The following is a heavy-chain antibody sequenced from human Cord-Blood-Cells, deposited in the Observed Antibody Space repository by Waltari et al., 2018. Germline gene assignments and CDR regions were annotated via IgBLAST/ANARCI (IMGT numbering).Heavy chain of an antibody. CDR2: SYYSGRT. J-gene: IGHJ4*02. CDR1: GGSISSSSYY. Sequence: QLQLQESGPGLVQPSETLSLTCTVSGGSISSSSYYWGWIRQPPGKGLEWIGSSYYSGRTYYNPSLKSRVTISVDTSKNQFSLKLSSVTAADTAVYYCASGIRSTSCYDDWGQGTLVTVSS. D-gene: IGHD2-2*01. CDR3: ASGIRSTSCYDD. V-gene: IGHV4-39*01.